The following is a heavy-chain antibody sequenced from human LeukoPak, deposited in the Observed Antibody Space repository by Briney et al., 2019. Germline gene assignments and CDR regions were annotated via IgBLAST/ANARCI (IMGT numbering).Heavy chain of an antibody. CDR3: ASGGTGVVMALTYYFDN. CDR2: IYHTGST. D-gene: IGHD3-22*01. J-gene: IGHJ4*02. Sequence: SETLSLTCAVSGYSISSGYYWGWIRPPPGRVLEWIGSIYHTGSTYYNPSLQSRVTISLDSPKNNFSLKLTSVAAADTAVYYCASGGTGVVMALTYYFDNWGQGTPVTVSS. V-gene: IGHV4-38-2*01. CDR1: GYSISSGYY.